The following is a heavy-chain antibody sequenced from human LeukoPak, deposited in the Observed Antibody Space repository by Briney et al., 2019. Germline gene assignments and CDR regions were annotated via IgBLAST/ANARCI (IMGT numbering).Heavy chain of an antibody. D-gene: IGHD2-2*01. Sequence: NPSETLSLTCTASGGSISSYYWSWIRQPAGKGLEWIGRIYTSGSTNYNPSLKSRVTMSVDTSKNQFSLKLSSVTAADTAVYYCARDGLGYCSSTSCYSFYYYYMDVWGKGTTVTVSS. CDR2: IYTSGST. CDR3: ARDGLGYCSSTSCYSFYYYYMDV. V-gene: IGHV4-4*07. CDR1: GGSISSYY. J-gene: IGHJ6*03.